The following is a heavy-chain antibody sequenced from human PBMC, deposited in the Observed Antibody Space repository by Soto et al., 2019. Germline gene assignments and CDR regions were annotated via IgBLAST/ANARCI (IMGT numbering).Heavy chain of an antibody. CDR2: IYWDDDK. Sequence: SGPTLVNPTQTLTLTCTFSGFSLSTSGVGVGWIRQPPGKALEWLALIYWDDDKRYSPSLKSRLTITKDTSKNQVVLTMTNMDPVDTATYYCAHRRKCSSTSCYTDWFDPWGQGTLVTVSS. D-gene: IGHD2-2*02. CDR1: GFSLSTSGVG. J-gene: IGHJ5*02. CDR3: AHRRKCSSTSCYTDWFDP. V-gene: IGHV2-5*02.